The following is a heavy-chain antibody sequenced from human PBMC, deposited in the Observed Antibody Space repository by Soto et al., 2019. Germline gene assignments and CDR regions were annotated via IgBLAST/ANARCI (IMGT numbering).Heavy chain of an antibody. J-gene: IGHJ1*01. Sequence: QVQLVESGGGVVQPGRSLRLSCAASGFTFSSYGMHWVRQAPGKGLEWVAVISHDGSNKYYADSVKGRFTISRDNSKNTLYLQMNSLRAEDTAVYHCAKPYFQHWGQGTLVTVST. CDR3: AKPYFQH. V-gene: IGHV3-30*18. CDR1: GFTFSSYG. CDR2: ISHDGSNK.